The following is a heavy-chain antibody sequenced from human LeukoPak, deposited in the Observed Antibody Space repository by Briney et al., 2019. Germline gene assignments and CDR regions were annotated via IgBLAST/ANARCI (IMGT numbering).Heavy chain of an antibody. Sequence: SETLSLTCAVSGGSISSGGYSWSWIRQPPGKGLEWIGYIYYSGSTYYNPSLKSRVTISVDTSKNQFSLKLSSVTAADTAVYYCARGGVVVITTPYYYYYMDVWGKGTTVTISS. CDR3: ARGGVVVITTPYYYYYMDV. CDR2: IYYSGST. CDR1: GGSISSGGYS. D-gene: IGHD3-22*01. J-gene: IGHJ6*03. V-gene: IGHV4-30-4*07.